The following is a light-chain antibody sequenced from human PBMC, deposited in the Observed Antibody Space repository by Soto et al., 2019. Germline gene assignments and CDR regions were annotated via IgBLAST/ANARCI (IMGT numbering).Light chain of an antibody. CDR3: QQYEDLPLT. Sequence: DIQLTQSPSSVSASVGDSVTISCQASQDINNFLNWYLQKPGKPPQLLIYDASTLESGVPSRFSGTGSGADFSFTINNLQPEDTATYYCQQYEDLPLTFGQGTKVDI. CDR2: DAS. J-gene: IGKJ1*01. V-gene: IGKV1-33*01. CDR1: QDINNF.